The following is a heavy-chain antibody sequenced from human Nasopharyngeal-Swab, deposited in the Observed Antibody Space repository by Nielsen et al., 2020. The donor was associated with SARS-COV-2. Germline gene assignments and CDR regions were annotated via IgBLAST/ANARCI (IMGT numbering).Heavy chain of an antibody. CDR1: GGSISSSSYY. CDR2: IYYSGST. V-gene: IGHV4-39*01. D-gene: IGHD3-22*01. CDR3: ARGSPSGYYPDY. Sequence: GSLRLSCTVSGGSISSSSYYWGWIRQPPGKGLEWIGSIYYSGSTYYNPSLQSRVTMSVDTSKNQFSLKLTSVTAADTAVYYCARGSPSGYYPDYWGQGTLVTVSS. J-gene: IGHJ4*02.